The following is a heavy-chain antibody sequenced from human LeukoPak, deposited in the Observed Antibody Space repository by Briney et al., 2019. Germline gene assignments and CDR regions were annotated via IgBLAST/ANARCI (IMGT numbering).Heavy chain of an antibody. D-gene: IGHD3-22*01. Sequence: ASVKVSCKASGYTFTGYYMRWVRQAPGQGLEWMGWINPNSGGTNYAQKFQGRVTMTRDTSISTAYMELSRLRSDDTAVYYCARVSYYYDSSGYYRFDYWGQGTLVTVSS. J-gene: IGHJ4*02. CDR2: INPNSGGT. V-gene: IGHV1-2*02. CDR1: GYTFTGYY. CDR3: ARVSYYYDSSGYYRFDY.